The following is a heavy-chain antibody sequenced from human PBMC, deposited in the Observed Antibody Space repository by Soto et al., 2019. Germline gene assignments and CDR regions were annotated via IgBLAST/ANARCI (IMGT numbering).Heavy chain of an antibody. CDR3: AKDVAGTRFVDP. D-gene: IGHD6-19*01. CDR2: ISGSGGST. CDR1: RFTFSSYA. J-gene: IGHJ5*02. V-gene: IGHV3-23*01. Sequence: EVQLLESGGGLVQPGGSLRLSCAASRFTFSSYAMSWVRQAPGKGLEWVSAISGSGGSTYYADSVKGRFTISRDNSKNTLYLQMNSLRAEDTAVYYCAKDVAGTRFVDPWGQGTLVTVSS.